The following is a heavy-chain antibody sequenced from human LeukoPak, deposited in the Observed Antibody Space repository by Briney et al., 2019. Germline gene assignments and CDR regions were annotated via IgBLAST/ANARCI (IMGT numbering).Heavy chain of an antibody. J-gene: IGHJ6*02. CDR3: ARPLEMATIGDYYYYGMDV. V-gene: IGHV3-23*01. D-gene: IGHD5-24*01. CDR2: ISGSGGST. Sequence: GGSLRLSCAASRFTFSTYAMSWVRQAPGKGLEWVSAISGSGGSTYYADSVKGRFTISRDNSKNTLYLQMNSLRAEDTAVYYCARPLEMATIGDYYYYGMDVWGQGTTVTVSS. CDR1: RFTFSTYA.